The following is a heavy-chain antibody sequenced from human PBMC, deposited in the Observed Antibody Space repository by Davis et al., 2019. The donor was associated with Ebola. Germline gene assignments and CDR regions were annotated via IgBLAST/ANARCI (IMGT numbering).Heavy chain of an antibody. CDR2: ISSSASYK. J-gene: IGHJ4*02. Sequence: GGSLRLSCAASGFTFSVYYMSWIRQAPGKGPEWVSSISSSASYKNYADSVKGRFTISRDDAKKSLYLQMNSLRAEDTAVHYCARVPLWFGELLTYYFDYWGQGTLVTVSS. D-gene: IGHD3-10*01. CDR3: ARVPLWFGELLTYYFDY. CDR1: GFTFSVYY. V-gene: IGHV3-11*06.